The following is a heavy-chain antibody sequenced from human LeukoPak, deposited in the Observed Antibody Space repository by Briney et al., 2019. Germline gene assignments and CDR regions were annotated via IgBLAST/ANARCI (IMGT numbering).Heavy chain of an antibody. Sequence: SQTLSLTCAISGDSFSSNSAAWNWIRQSPSRGLEWLGRTYYRSKWYNDYAESVKSRLSVNPDTSKNQLSLQLNSVTPEDTAAYYCAREWLQDGFDIWGQGTMVTVSS. CDR1: GDSFSSNSAA. CDR3: AREWLQDGFDI. J-gene: IGHJ3*02. CDR2: TYYRSKWYN. D-gene: IGHD5-12*01. V-gene: IGHV6-1*01.